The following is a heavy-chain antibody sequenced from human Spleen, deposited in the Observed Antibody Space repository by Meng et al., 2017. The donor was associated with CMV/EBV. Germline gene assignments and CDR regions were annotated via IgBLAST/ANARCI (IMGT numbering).Heavy chain of an antibody. CDR3: ARARPSGVDY. V-gene: IGHV4-34*01. CDR1: GGSFSGYY. CDR2: INHSGST. Sequence: SETLSLTCAVYGGSFSGYYWSWIRQPPGKGLEWIGEINHSGSTNYNPSLKSRVTISVDTSKNQFSLKLSSVTAADTAVYFCARARPSGVDYWGQGTLVTVSS. J-gene: IGHJ4*02. D-gene: IGHD4-17*01.